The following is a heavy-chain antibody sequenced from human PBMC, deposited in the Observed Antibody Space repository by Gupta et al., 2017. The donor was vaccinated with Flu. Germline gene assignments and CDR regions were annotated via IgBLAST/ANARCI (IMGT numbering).Heavy chain of an antibody. CDR2: IIPIFGTA. Sequence: QVQLVQSGAEVKKPGSSVKVSCKASGGTFSSYAISWVRQAPGQGLEWMGGIIPIFGTANYAQKFQGRVTITADKSTSTAYMELSSLRSEDTAVYYCARDLVLRYFDPILRALMYYYGMDVWGQGTTVTVSS. CDR1: GGTFSSYA. V-gene: IGHV1-69*06. J-gene: IGHJ6*02. D-gene: IGHD3-9*01. CDR3: ARDLVLRYFDPILRALMYYYGMDV.